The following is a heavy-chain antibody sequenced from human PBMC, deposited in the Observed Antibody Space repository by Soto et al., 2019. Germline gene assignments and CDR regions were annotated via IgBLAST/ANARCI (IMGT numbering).Heavy chain of an antibody. V-gene: IGHV1-18*01. J-gene: IGHJ4*02. D-gene: IGHD3-3*01. CDR1: GYIFDIYG. CDR2: VSAYSGST. CDR3: ARDAGRAYYDCWSGVDY. Sequence: QVQLVQSGAEVTKPGASVKVSCKASGYIFDIYGISWVRQAPGQGLEWLGWVSAYSGSTQIAQKFQGRITMTTDTATTTAYMELRSLTSDDTAVYYCARDAGRAYYDCWSGVDYWGQGTLVTVSS.